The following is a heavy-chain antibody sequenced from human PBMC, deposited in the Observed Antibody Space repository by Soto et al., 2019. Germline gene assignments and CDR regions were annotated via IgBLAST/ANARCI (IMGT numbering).Heavy chain of an antibody. Sequence: SQTRSLTCTVSGDSINNFYWSWILQPPGKTLGWIGYMYYNGSTTYNPSPESRVTMSVDTSRNQFSMKLSSVNDAETAGYYCAKYRRTEAEGFTLDYWGRGTLVTVSS. CDR3: AKYRRTEAEGFTLDY. D-gene: IGHD6-25*01. J-gene: IGHJ4*02. CDR1: GDSINNFY. V-gene: IGHV4-59*01. CDR2: MYYNGST.